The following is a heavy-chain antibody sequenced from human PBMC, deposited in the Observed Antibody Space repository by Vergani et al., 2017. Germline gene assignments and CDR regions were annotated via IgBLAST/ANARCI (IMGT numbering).Heavy chain of an antibody. CDR1: GFTFSSYS. CDR3: ARVGYCSSTSCWAYYYYYMDV. D-gene: IGHD2-2*01. Sequence: EVQLVESGGGLVQPGGSLRLSCAASGFTFSSYSMNWVRQAPGKGLEWVSYISSSSSTIYYADSVKGRFTISRDNAKNSLYLQMNSLRAEDTAVYYCARVGYCSSTSCWAYYYYYMDVWGKGTTVTVSS. J-gene: IGHJ6*03. CDR2: ISSSSSTI. V-gene: IGHV3-48*01.